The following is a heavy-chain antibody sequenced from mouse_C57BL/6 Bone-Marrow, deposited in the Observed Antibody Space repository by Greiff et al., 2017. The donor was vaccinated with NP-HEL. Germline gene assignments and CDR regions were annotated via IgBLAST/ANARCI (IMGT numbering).Heavy chain of an antibody. CDR1: GYTFTDYY. V-gene: IGHV1-76*01. J-gene: IGHJ2*01. Sequence: QVQLKQSGAELVRPGASVKLSCKASGYTFTDYYINWVKQRPGQGLEWIARIYPGSGNTYYNEKFKGKATLTAEKSSSTAYMQLSSLTSDDSAVYFCSSTLYYFDYWGQGTTLTVSS. CDR3: SSTLYYFDY. CDR2: IYPGSGNT. D-gene: IGHD1-1*01.